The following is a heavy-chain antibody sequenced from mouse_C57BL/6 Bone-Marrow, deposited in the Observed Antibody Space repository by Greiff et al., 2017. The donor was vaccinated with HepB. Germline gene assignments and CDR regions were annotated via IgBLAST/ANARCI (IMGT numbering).Heavy chain of an antibody. J-gene: IGHJ4*01. V-gene: IGHV14-4*01. D-gene: IGHD1-1*01. Sequence: VQLQQSGAELVRPGASVKLSCTASGFNIKDDYMHWVKQRPEQGLAWIGWIDPENGDTEYASKFQGKATITADTSSNTAYLQLSSLTSEDTAVYYCTTDYGRDYAMDYWGQGTAVTVSS. CDR1: GFNIKDDY. CDR3: TTDYGRDYAMDY. CDR2: IDPENGDT.